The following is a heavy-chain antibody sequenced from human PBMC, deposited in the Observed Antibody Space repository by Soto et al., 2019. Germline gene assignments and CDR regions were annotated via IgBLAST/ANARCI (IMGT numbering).Heavy chain of an antibody. V-gene: IGHV3-30*18. CDR2: VSYDGSHK. D-gene: IGHD4-4*01. J-gene: IGHJ6*02. CDR3: AKDLGQQLILNYCMDV. CDR1: GFTFNNYG. Sequence: QVQLVESEGGVVQPGTSLRLSCAPSGFTFNNYGIYWVRQAPGKGLEWVAVVSYDGSHKYYADSVKGRFTISRENAKNMLYLQLNSLRPDDTAVYYCAKDLGQQLILNYCMDVWGQGTTVIVSS.